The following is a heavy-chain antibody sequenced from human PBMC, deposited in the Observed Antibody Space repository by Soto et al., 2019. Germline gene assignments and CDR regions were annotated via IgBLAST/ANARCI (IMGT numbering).Heavy chain of an antibody. CDR3: AAHLKTTVTAYWYFDL. Sequence: QVHLQQWGAGLLKPSETLSLTCAVYGGSFSGYYWSWIRQPPGKGLEWIGEINHSGSTNFNPSLRSRVSISVDTSKRQFSLGLSSVTAADTAVYYCAAHLKTTVTAYWYFDLWGRGTLVTVSS. V-gene: IGHV4-34*01. D-gene: IGHD4-17*01. CDR2: INHSGST. J-gene: IGHJ2*01. CDR1: GGSFSGYY.